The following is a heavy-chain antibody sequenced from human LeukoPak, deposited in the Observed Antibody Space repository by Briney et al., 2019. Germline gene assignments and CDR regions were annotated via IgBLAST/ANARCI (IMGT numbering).Heavy chain of an antibody. J-gene: IGHJ4*02. V-gene: IGHV1-2*02. CDR2: INPNSGGT. CDR1: GYTLTELS. CDR3: ARLNDYGDY. Sequence: ASVKVSCKVSGYTLTELSMHWVRQAPGQGLEWMGWINPNSGGTNYAQKFQGRVTMTRDTSISTAYMELSRLRSDDTAVYYCARLNDYGDYWGQGALVAVSS.